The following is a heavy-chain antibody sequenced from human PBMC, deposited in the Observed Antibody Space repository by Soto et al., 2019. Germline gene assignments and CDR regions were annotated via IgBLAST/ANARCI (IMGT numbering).Heavy chain of an antibody. V-gene: IGHV1-69*15. Sequence: QVHLVQSGAEVKKPGSSVNVSCKASGGTFSNYAITWVRQAPGQGLEWVGRIIPIFGTTNVAQKFQGRVTLTADESTTTAYMELSGLRSDDTAVYYCAKDGGADGYFGNWLDHWGQGTLVTVSS. CDR1: GGTFSNYA. CDR3: AKDGGADGYFGNWLDH. D-gene: IGHD5-12*01. CDR2: IIPIFGTT. J-gene: IGHJ5*02.